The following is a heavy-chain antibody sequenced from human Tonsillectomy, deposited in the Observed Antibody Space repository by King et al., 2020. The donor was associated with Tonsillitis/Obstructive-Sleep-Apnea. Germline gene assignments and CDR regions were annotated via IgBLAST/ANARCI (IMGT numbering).Heavy chain of an antibody. CDR2: IYYSGST. Sequence: MQLQESGPGLVKPSETLSLTCTVSGGSISSYYWSWIRQPPGKGLEWIGYIYYSGSTNYNPSLKSRVTISVDTSKNQFSLKLSSVTAADTAVYYCARVEGVGATPGDFHYWGQGTLVTVSS. J-gene: IGHJ4*02. CDR1: GGSISSYY. V-gene: IGHV4-59*01. D-gene: IGHD1-26*01. CDR3: ARVEGVGATPGDFHY.